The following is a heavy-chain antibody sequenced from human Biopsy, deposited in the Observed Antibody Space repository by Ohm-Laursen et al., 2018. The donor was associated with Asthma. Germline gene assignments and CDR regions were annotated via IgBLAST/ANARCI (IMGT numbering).Heavy chain of an antibody. Sequence: SETLSLTCIVSGDAMSTSGSYWGWIRQSPGKGLEWIGSIYYSGRTYYNPSLESRVTISADTQKNHFSQKVTFVTATDPAVYYCARAVSSSSYWYFDLWGRGDLVTVSS. CDR3: ARAVSSSSYWYFDL. CDR1: GDAMSTSGSY. D-gene: IGHD6-6*01. V-gene: IGHV4-39*02. J-gene: IGHJ2*01. CDR2: IYYSGRT.